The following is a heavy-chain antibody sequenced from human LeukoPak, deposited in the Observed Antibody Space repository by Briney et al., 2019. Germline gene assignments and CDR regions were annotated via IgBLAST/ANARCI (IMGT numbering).Heavy chain of an antibody. CDR3: AKGSTTGYCSSTSCSYYFDY. D-gene: IGHD2-2*01. J-gene: IGHJ4*02. V-gene: IGHV3-23*01. CDR2: ISGRGAST. CDR1: GFTFSSYA. Sequence: GGSLRLSYAASGFTFSSYAMNWVRQAPGKGLEWVSAISGRGASTYYADSVKGRFTISRDNAKNTLYLQMNSLRAEDTAVYYCAKGSTTGYCSSTSCSYYFDYWGQGTLVTVSS.